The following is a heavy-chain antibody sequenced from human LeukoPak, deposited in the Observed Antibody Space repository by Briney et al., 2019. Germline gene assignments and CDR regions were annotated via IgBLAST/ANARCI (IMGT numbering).Heavy chain of an antibody. CDR1: GYTFTGYY. CDR3: ARPHRYCGGDCYSSDAFDI. D-gene: IGHD2-21*02. V-gene: IGHV1-2*02. CDR2: INPNSGGT. Sequence: ASVKVSCKASGYTFTGYYMHWVRQAPGQGLEWMGWINPNSGGTNYAQKFQGRVAMTRDTSISTAYMELSRLRSDDTAVYYCARPHRYCGGDCYSSDAFDIWGQGTMVTVSS. J-gene: IGHJ3*02.